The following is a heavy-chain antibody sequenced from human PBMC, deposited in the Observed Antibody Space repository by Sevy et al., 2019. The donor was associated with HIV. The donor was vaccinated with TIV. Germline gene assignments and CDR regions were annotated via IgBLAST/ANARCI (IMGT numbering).Heavy chain of an antibody. J-gene: IGHJ6*02. CDR1: GGSFSGYY. V-gene: IGHV4-34*01. CDR3: ERSQWLVYYGHYGMDV. D-gene: IGHD6-19*01. Sequence: SETLSLTCAVYGGSFSGYYWSWIRQPPGKGLEWIGEINHSGSTNYNPSLKSRVTISVDTSKNQFSLKLSSVTAADTAVYYCERSQWLVYYGHYGMDVWGQGTTVTVSS. CDR2: INHSGST.